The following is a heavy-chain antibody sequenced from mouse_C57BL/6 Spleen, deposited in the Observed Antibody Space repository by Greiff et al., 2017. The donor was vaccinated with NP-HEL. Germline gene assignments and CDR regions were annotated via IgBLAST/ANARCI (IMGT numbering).Heavy chain of an antibody. D-gene: IGHD1-1*01. CDR2: IDPETGGT. Sequence: VQVVESGAELVRPGASVTLSCKASGYTFTDYAMHWVKQTPVHGLEWIGAIDPETGGTAYNQKFKGKAILTADKSSSTAYMELRSLTSEVSAVYYCTRGEITTVVSFDYWGQGTTLTVSS. V-gene: IGHV1-15*01. J-gene: IGHJ2*01. CDR1: GYTFTDYA. CDR3: TRGEITTVVSFDY.